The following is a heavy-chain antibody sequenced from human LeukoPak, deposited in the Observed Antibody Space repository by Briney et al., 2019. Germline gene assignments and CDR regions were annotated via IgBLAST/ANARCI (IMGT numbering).Heavy chain of an antibody. CDR1: GFTFGDYA. CDR2: IRSTAYGGTT. Sequence: GGSLRLSCTTSGFTFGDYAMSLVRQAPGKGLEWVGFIRSTAYGGTTEYAASVRGRFTISRDDSKSIADLQMNSLKIEDTAVYYCTRAVRVTGLYYFDYWGQGTLVTVSS. V-gene: IGHV3-49*04. CDR3: TRAVRVTGLYYFDY. D-gene: IGHD2-21*02. J-gene: IGHJ4*02.